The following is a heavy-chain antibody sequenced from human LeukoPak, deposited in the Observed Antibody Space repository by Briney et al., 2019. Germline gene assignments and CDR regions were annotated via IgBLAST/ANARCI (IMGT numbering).Heavy chain of an antibody. V-gene: IGHV3-23*01. Sequence: GGSLRLSCAASGFTFSSYAMSWVRQAPGRGLEWVSAISGSGGSTYYAASVKGRFPISRANSKNTLYLQMNSLRAEDTAVYYCAKSLGVVRGVYLWGQGTLVTVSS. D-gene: IGHD3-10*01. CDR3: AKSLGVVRGVYL. CDR1: GFTFSSYA. CDR2: ISGSGGST. J-gene: IGHJ4*02.